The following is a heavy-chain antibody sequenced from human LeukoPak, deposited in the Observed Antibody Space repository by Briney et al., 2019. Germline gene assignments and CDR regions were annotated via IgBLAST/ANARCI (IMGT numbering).Heavy chain of an antibody. Sequence: SETLSLTCTVSGGSISSSSYYWGWNRQPPGKGLEWIGSIYYSGSTYYNPSLKSRVTISVDTSKNQFSLQLNSVPPEDTAVYYCARDIGEPEYYYYMDVWGKGTTVTVSS. CDR2: IYYSGST. CDR3: ARDIGEPEYYYYMDV. J-gene: IGHJ6*03. D-gene: IGHD1-14*01. V-gene: IGHV4-39*02. CDR1: GGSISSSSYY.